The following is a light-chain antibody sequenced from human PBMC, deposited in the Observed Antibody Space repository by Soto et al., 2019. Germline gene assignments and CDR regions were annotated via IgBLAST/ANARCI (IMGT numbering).Light chain of an antibody. CDR2: GTS. Sequence: EIVLTQSPGTLSLSPGETATLSCRSIQSISSSFFAWYQHKPGQAPRLLIYGTSNRATGIPDRFSGSGSGTDFPLTISRLEPEDFEVYYCQQYGSPPFTFGPGTKVDIK. CDR1: QSISSSF. CDR3: QQYGSPPFT. J-gene: IGKJ3*01. V-gene: IGKV3-20*01.